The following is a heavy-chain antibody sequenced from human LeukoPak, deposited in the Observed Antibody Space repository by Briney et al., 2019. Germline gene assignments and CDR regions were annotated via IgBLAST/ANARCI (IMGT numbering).Heavy chain of an antibody. Sequence: GGSLRLSCAASGFTFSDYYMSWIRQAPGKGLEWVSYISSSGSTIYYADSVKGRFTISRDNAKNSLYLQMNGLRAEDTAVYYCARDNGWLQLTYFDYWGQGTLVTVSS. J-gene: IGHJ4*02. CDR2: ISSSGSTI. CDR3: ARDNGWLQLTYFDY. V-gene: IGHV3-11*01. CDR1: GFTFSDYY. D-gene: IGHD5-24*01.